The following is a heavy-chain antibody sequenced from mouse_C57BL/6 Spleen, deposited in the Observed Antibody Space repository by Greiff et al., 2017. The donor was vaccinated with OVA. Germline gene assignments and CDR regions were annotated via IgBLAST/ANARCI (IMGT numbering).Heavy chain of an antibody. CDR3: AGRDYGSSLDY. V-gene: IGHV5-17*01. D-gene: IGHD1-1*01. Sequence: EVKLMESGGGLVKPGGSLKLSCAASGFTFSDYGMHWVRQAPEKGLEWVAYISSGSSTIYYADTVKGRFTISRDNAKNTLFLQMTSLRSEDTAMYYCAGRDYGSSLDYWGQGTTLTVSS. CDR1: GFTFSDYG. J-gene: IGHJ2*01. CDR2: ISSGSSTI.